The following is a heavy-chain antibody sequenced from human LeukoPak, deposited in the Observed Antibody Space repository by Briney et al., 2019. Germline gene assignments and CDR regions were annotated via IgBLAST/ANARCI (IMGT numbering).Heavy chain of an antibody. Sequence: GGSLRLSCAVSGFTFSGSTIHWVRQASGRGLEWVGRIRSKTNDYATAYAASVRGRFTVSRDDSENTAYLQMNSLRAEDTAVYYCAKDDGGSYYIYYYYMDVWGKGTTVTISS. CDR3: AKDDGGSYYIYYYYMDV. D-gene: IGHD1-26*01. J-gene: IGHJ6*03. CDR1: GFTFSGST. V-gene: IGHV3-73*01. CDR2: IRSKTNDYAT.